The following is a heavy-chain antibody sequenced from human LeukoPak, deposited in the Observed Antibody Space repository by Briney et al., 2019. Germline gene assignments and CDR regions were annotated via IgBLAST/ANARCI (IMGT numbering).Heavy chain of an antibody. J-gene: IGHJ4*01. CDR3: ARSGDAYNQPLDY. CDR1: GGSISGHY. Sequence: SGTLSLTCTVSGGSISGHYWGWIRQPPGKGLEWIAYIYYSGSTDYNPSLKSRVTISVDTSKNQFSLKLSSVTAADTAVYYCARSGDAYNQPLDYWGQEPWSPSPQ. CDR2: IYYSGST. D-gene: IGHD5-24*01. V-gene: IGHV4-59*11.